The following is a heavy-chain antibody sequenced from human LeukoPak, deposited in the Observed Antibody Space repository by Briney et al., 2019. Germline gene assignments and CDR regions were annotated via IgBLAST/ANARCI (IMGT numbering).Heavy chain of an antibody. CDR2: ITTSGATT. D-gene: IGHD3-22*01. Sequence: PGGSLRLSCAASGFTLSSYGMSWVRQAPGKGLEWVSFITTSGATTSYADSVKGRFTISRDNPRNTLYMQMNSLRDEDTALYYCAIMHGYYDGSGYWVQWGQGTLVTVSS. J-gene: IGHJ4*02. V-gene: IGHV3-23*01. CDR3: AIMHGYYDGSGYWVQ. CDR1: GFTLSSYG.